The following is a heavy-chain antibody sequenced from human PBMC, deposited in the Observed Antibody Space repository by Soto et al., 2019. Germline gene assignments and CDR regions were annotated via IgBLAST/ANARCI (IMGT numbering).Heavy chain of an antibody. V-gene: IGHV6-1*01. Sequence: PSQTLSLTCAISGDSVSSNSAGWNWIRQSPSRGLEWLGRTYYRSKWYYEYAMSVKSRIIINPDTSKNQVSLQLSSVTPEDTAMYYCVRFGSGWNYWGQGSLVTVS. CDR1: GDSVSSNSAG. D-gene: IGHD6-19*01. CDR3: VRFGSGWNY. J-gene: IGHJ4*02. CDR2: TYYRSKWYY.